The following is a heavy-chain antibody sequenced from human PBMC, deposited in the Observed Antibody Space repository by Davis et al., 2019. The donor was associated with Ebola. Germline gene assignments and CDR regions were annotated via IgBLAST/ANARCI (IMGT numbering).Heavy chain of an antibody. CDR1: GFTFSSYG. CDR3: AKDQSVSSSWYGEYYGMDV. J-gene: IGHJ6*02. V-gene: IGHV3-30*18. CDR2: ISYDGSNK. D-gene: IGHD6-13*01. Sequence: PGGSLRLSCAASGFTFSSYGMHWVRQAPGKGLEWVAVISYDGSNKYYADSVKGRFTISRDNSKNTLYLQMNSLRAEDTAVYYCAKDQSVSSSWYGEYYGMDVWGQGTTVTVSS.